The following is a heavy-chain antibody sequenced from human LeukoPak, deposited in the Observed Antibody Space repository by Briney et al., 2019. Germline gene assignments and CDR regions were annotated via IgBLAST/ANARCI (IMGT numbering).Heavy chain of an antibody. CDR1: GFTFSSYW. V-gene: IGHV3-7*01. CDR2: IKEDGREK. J-gene: IGHJ5*02. CDR3: ARGTRVGTPYNWFDP. Sequence: GRSLRLSCTTSGFTFSSYWMSWVRHAPGKGLEWLGYIKEDGREKYDVDSVKGRFTISRDNAKNSLYLQMNSLRVEDTAIYYCARGTRVGTPYNWFDPWGRGTLVTVSS. D-gene: IGHD1/OR15-1a*01.